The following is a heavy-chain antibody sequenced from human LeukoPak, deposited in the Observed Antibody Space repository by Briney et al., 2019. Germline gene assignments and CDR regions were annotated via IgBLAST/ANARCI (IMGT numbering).Heavy chain of an antibody. D-gene: IGHD1-26*01. V-gene: IGHV4-39*01. J-gene: IGHJ4*02. CDR2: IYYSGST. CDR3: ARTRVGATHFDY. CDR1: GGSISSSIYY. Sequence: PSETLSLTFTVSGGSISSSIYYWGWIRQPPGKGLEWIGRIYYSGSTYYNPSLKSRVTISVDTSKNQFSLKLSSVTAADTAVYYCARTRVGATHFDYWGQGTLVTVSS.